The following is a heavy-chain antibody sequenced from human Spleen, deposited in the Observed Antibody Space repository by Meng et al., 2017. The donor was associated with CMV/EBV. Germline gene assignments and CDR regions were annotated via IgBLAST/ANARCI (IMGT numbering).Heavy chain of an antibody. V-gene: IGHV1-69*05. D-gene: IGHD5-18*01. CDR2: IIPICGTA. Sequence: SVKVSCNASGGSFSSYAISWVRQAPGQGLEWRGGIIPICGTANYEQKFQGRVTITTDESTSTAYMELSSLRSEDTAVYYCARERYSYGPRDYGMDVWGQGTTVTVSS. CDR1: GGSFSSYA. CDR3: ARERYSYGPRDYGMDV. J-gene: IGHJ6*02.